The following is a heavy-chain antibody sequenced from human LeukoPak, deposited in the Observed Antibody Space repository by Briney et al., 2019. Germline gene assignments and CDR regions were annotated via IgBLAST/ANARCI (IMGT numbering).Heavy chain of an antibody. CDR3: ASTAYGSSNGYY. V-gene: IGHV4-4*02. CDR2: IYHSGST. Sequence: SGTLSLNCAVSGGSISSSNWWSWVRQPPGKGLEWIGEIYHSGSTNYNPSLRSRVTISVDKSKNQFSLKLSSVTAADTAVYYCASTAYGSSNGYYWGQGTLVTVSS. J-gene: IGHJ4*02. D-gene: IGHD2-2*01. CDR1: GGSISSSNW.